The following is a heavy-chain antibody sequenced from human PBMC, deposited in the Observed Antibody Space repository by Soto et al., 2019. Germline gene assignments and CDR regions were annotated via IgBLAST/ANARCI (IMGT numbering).Heavy chain of an antibody. CDR2: ISGSGGST. CDR3: AKDSGYSSSWYSPDLFDP. CDR1: GFTFSSYA. J-gene: IGHJ5*02. D-gene: IGHD6-13*01. Sequence: GGSLRLSCAASGFTFSSYAMSWVRQAPGKGLEWVSAISGSGGSTYYADSVKGRFTISRDNSKNTLYLQMNSLRAEDTAVYYCAKDSGYSSSWYSPDLFDPWGQGTLVTVSS. V-gene: IGHV3-23*01.